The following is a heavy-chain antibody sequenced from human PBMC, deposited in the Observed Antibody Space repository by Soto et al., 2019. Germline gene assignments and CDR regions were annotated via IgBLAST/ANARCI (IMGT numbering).Heavy chain of an antibody. CDR3: ACLSPRGPTDY. Sequence: PGGSLRLSCAGSGFTFSDYYMSWIRQAPGKGLEWVSYISSSGNIIYYADSVKGRFTISRDNAKNSLYLQMNSLRAEDTAVYYCACLSPRGPTDYWSQGALVTVSS. CDR2: ISSSGNII. V-gene: IGHV3-11*01. J-gene: IGHJ4*02. D-gene: IGHD3-10*01. CDR1: GFTFSDYY.